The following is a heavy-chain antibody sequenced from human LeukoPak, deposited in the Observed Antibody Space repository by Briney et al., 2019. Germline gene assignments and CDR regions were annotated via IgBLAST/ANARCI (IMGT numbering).Heavy chain of an antibody. Sequence: GGSLRLSCAASGFTFSSYGMHWVRQAPGKGLEWVAFIRYDGSNKYYADSVKGRFTISRDNAKNSLYLQMNSLRAEDTAVYYCARDTYSSGIIWGQGTLVTVSS. CDR1: GFTFSSYG. CDR3: ARDTYSSGII. V-gene: IGHV3-30*02. D-gene: IGHD6-19*01. J-gene: IGHJ4*02. CDR2: IRYDGSNK.